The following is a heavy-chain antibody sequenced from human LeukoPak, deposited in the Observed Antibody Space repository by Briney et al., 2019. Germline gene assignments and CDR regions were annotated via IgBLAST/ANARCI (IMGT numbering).Heavy chain of an antibody. CDR1: GFTFDDYA. V-gene: IGHV3-30*18. CDR3: ANEWMNDAFDI. CDR2: ISSDGSKK. D-gene: IGHD5-12*01. Sequence: GRSLRLSCAASGFTFDDYAMHWVRQAPGKGLEWVTFISSDGSKKYYAASVKGRFTVSRDNSKNTLYLQMNSLRVEDTAVYYCANEWMNDAFDIWGQGTMVTVSS. J-gene: IGHJ3*02.